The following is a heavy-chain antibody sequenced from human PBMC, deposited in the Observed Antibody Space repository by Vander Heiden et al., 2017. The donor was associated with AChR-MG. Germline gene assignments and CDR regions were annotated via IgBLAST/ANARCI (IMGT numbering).Heavy chain of an antibody. Sequence: EVQLEESGGGLVQPGRSLRLSCAASGFTFVDYDTHWPRQAPGKGLEWVSGISWNSGTIGYADSVKGRFTISRDNAKNFLYLQMNSLGAEDTALYYCAKDNKLNIQATITWGQGTLVTVSS. CDR3: AKDNKLNIQATIT. J-gene: IGHJ4*02. CDR2: ISWNSGTI. D-gene: IGHD5-12*01. CDR1: GFTFVDYD. V-gene: IGHV3-9*01.